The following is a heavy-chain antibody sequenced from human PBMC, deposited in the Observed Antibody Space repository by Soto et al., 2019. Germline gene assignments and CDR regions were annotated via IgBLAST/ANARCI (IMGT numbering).Heavy chain of an antibody. Sequence: SGPTLVNPTETLTLTCTVSGFSLSNARMGVSWIRQPPGKALEWLAHIFSNDEKSYSTSLKSRLTISKDTSKSQVVLTMTNMDPVDTATYYCARLLYYYDSSGYYLGGDDYWGQGTLVTVSS. V-gene: IGHV2-26*01. CDR3: ARLLYYYDSSGYYLGGDDY. J-gene: IGHJ4*02. D-gene: IGHD3-22*01. CDR2: IFSNDEK. CDR1: GFSLSNARMG.